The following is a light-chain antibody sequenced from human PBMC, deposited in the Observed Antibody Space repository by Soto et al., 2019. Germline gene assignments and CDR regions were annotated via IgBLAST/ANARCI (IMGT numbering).Light chain of an antibody. J-gene: IGKJ4*01. V-gene: IGKV1-27*01. CDR3: QKCKVAPFT. CDR2: AAS. CDR1: QDIDNF. Sequence: DIQMTQSPSSLSAFVGDRVTITCRASQDIDNFLAWYQQKPGKVPKLLIYAASTFQSGVPSRFSGSGSGTDFTLTISSLQPEDVATYYRQKCKVAPFTFGGGTKVDIK.